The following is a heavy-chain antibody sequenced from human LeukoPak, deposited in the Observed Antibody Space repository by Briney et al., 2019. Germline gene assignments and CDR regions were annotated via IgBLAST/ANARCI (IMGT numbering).Heavy chain of an antibody. D-gene: IGHD6-13*01. CDR3: AKSFNRGGAATGTIGDY. J-gene: IGHJ4*02. CDR2: IRRDGSDK. CDR1: GFTFSNYA. Sequence: GGSLRLSCAASGFTFSNYAMHWVRQAPGKGLEWVASIRRDGSDKYYVDSVKGRFAISRDSSKNTLYLEMNSLRAEDAALYYCAKSFNRGGAATGTIGDYWGQGTLVIVSS. V-gene: IGHV3-30*02.